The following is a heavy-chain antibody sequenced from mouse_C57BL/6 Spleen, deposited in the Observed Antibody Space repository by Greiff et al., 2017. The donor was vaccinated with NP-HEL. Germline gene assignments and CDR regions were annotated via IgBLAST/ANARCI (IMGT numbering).Heavy chain of an antibody. Sequence: EVQLQQSGAELVRPGASVKLSCTASGFNINDYYMHWVKQRPEQGLEWIGRIDPEDGDTEYAPKFQGKATMTADTSSNTAYLQLSSLTSEDTAVYYCTTPITTVVATKGSPFAYWGQGTLVTVSA. CDR2: IDPEDGDT. V-gene: IGHV14-1*01. CDR3: TTPITTVVATKGSPFAY. CDR1: GFNINDYY. J-gene: IGHJ3*01. D-gene: IGHD1-1*01.